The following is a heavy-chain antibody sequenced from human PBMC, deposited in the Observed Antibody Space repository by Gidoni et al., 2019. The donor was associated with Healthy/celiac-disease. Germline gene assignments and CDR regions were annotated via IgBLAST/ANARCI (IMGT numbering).Heavy chain of an antibody. CDR2: ISSNGGST. V-gene: IGHV3-64D*06. CDR1: GFTFSSYA. D-gene: IGHD2-2*01. Sequence: EVQLVESGGGLVQPGGSLRLSCSASGFTFSSYAMHWVRQAPGKGLEYVSAISSNGGSTYYADSVKGRFTISRDNSKNTLYLQMSSLRAEDTAVYYCVKDLERYCSSTSCHEVDYWGQGTLVTVSS. J-gene: IGHJ4*02. CDR3: VKDLERYCSSTSCHEVDY.